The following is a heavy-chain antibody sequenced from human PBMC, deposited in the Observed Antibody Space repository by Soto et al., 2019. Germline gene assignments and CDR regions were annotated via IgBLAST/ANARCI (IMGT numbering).Heavy chain of an antibody. CDR3: ARDPIAAAGTGAGWFDP. D-gene: IGHD6-13*01. V-gene: IGHV3-30-3*01. J-gene: IGHJ5*02. Sequence: QVQLVESGGGVVQPGRSLRLSCAASGFTFSSYAMHWVRQAPGKGLEWVAVISYDGSYKYYADSVKGRFTISRDNSKNTLYRRMNSLGAEDTAVYYRARDPIAAAGTGAGWFDPWGQGTLVTVSS. CDR2: ISYDGSYK. CDR1: GFTFSSYA.